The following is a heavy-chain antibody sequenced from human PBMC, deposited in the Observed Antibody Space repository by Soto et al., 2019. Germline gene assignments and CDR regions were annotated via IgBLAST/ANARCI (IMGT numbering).Heavy chain of an antibody. J-gene: IGHJ3*02. CDR2: INPSGGST. V-gene: IGHV1-46*01. CDR3: ARVPGGGYDRSGYYSRAADAFDI. Sequence: QVQLVQSGAEVKKPGASVKVSCKASGYTFTSYYMHWVRQAPGQGLEWMGIINPSGGSTSYAQKFQGRVTMTRDTSTSAVYMELSSLRSEDTAVYYCARVPGGGYDRSGYYSRAADAFDIWGQGTMVTVSS. CDR1: GYTFTSYY. D-gene: IGHD3-22*01.